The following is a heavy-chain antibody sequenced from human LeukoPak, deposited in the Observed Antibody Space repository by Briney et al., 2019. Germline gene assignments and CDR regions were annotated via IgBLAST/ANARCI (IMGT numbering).Heavy chain of an antibody. CDR1: GGSLNNYY. D-gene: IGHD6-19*01. CDR2: VYHTGST. J-gene: IGHJ4*02. V-gene: IGHV4-59*08. CDR3: WRLLEGISGWTLFDY. Sequence: SETLSLTCSVSGGSLNNYYWSCIRQAPRERLECIGSVYHTGSTDYNPSPKSRVTLSVDTSQNHFSPRLSALTAAHTAAYFFWRLLEGISGWTLFDYWGQGTLVTVSS.